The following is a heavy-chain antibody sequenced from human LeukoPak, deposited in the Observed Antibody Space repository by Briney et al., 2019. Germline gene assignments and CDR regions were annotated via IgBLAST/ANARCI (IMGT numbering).Heavy chain of an antibody. Sequence: SETLSLTCTVSGGSISSSSYYWSWIRQPPGKGLEWIGEINHSGSTNYNPSLKSRVTISVDTSKNQFSLKLSSVTAADTAVYYCARGLGEQQLVLGFDYWGQGTLVTVSS. CDR3: ARGLGEQQLVLGFDY. J-gene: IGHJ4*02. CDR1: GGSISSSSYY. D-gene: IGHD6-13*01. CDR2: INHSGST. V-gene: IGHV4-39*07.